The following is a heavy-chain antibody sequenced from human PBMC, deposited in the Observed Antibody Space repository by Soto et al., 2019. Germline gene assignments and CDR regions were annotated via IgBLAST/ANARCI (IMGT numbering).Heavy chain of an antibody. V-gene: IGHV1-18*01. CDR2: ISAYNGNT. CDR1: GYTFTTYG. D-gene: IGHD6-19*01. CDR3: ARDLRIALVGTGLHFDY. Sequence: QVQLVQSGAEVKKPGASVKVSCKASGYTFTTYGISWVRQAPGQGLEWMGWISAYNGNTYYAQKIQGRVAMTTDTSTSTAYMELRSLRSDDTAVYYCARDLRIALVGTGLHFDYWGQGTLVTVSS. J-gene: IGHJ4*02.